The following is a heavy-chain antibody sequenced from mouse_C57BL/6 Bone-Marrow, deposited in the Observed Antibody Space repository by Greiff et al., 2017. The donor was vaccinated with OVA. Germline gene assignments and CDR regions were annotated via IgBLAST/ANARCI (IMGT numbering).Heavy chain of an antibody. D-gene: IGHD2-2*01. V-gene: IGHV5-4*01. Sequence: EVQRVESGGGLVKPGGSLKLSCAASGFTFSSYAMSWVRQTPEKRLEWVATISDGGSYTYYPDNVKGRFTISRDNAKNNLYLQMSHLKSEDTAMYYCARDLLWLRREFAYWGQGTLVTVSA. CDR3: ARDLLWLRREFAY. CDR2: ISDGGSYT. J-gene: IGHJ3*01. CDR1: GFTFSSYA.